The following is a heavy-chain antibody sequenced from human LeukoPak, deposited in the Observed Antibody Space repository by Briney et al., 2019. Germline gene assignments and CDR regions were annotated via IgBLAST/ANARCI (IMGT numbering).Heavy chain of an antibody. V-gene: IGHV3-43D*03. J-gene: IGHJ6*02. CDR1: GFTFSSYG. Sequence: GGSLRLSCAASGFTFSSYGMHWVRQAPGQGLEWVSLISWDGGKHYYADSVRGRFTISRDNTKNALYLQMNSLRVEDTALYYCAKDLKSFGQYYFYGMDVWGQGTTVTVSS. D-gene: IGHD2/OR15-2a*01. CDR2: ISWDGGKH. CDR3: AKDLKSFGQYYFYGMDV.